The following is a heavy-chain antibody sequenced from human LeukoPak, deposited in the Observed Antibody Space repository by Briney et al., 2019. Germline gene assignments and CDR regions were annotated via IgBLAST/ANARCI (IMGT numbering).Heavy chain of an antibody. CDR3: ARYSLYNGFDI. J-gene: IGHJ3*02. D-gene: IGHD5-18*01. CDR2: IYYSGNT. V-gene: IGHV4-39*07. Sequence: SETLSLTCTVSGDSISSSSYYWGWIRQTPGKGLEWIGNIYYSGNTYYNSSLRSRVTISGDTSKNQFSLMLSSLTAADTAVYYCARYSLYNGFDIWGQGTKVTVSS. CDR1: GDSISSSSYY.